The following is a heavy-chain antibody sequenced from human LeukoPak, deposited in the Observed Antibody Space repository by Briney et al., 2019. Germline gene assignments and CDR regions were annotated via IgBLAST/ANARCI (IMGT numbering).Heavy chain of an antibody. CDR2: IYYSGSA. V-gene: IGHV4-31*03. Sequence: PSETLSLTCTVSGGSISRGGYYWSWIRQHPGKGLEWIGYIYYSGSAYYNPSLKSRVTISVDTSKNQFSLKLTSVTGADTAVYYCARGQFYGDYEDYWGPGFLVTVSS. J-gene: IGHJ4*02. CDR1: GGSISRGGYY. D-gene: IGHD4-17*01. CDR3: ARGQFYGDYEDY.